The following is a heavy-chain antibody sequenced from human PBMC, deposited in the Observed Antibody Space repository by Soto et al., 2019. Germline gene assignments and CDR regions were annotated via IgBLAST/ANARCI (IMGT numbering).Heavy chain of an antibody. V-gene: IGHV1-69*01. CDR3: VAELDFGKLAVV. J-gene: IGHJ6*02. CDR1: GDTFKNSV. CDR2: TIPLLGTT. D-gene: IGHD1-1*01. Sequence: QVQLVQSGVEVKKPGSSVRVSCKASGDTFKNSVISWVRQAPGQGLEWMGGTIPLLGTTDYAQKFQGRLTITTDESTTTAYMEVSRLTSEATAVYYCVAELDFGKLAVVWGQGTTVIVSS.